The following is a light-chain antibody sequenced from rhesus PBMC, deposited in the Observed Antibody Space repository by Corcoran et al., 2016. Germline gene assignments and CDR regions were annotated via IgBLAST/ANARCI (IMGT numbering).Light chain of an antibody. CDR1: SLKTYY. CDR2: GNP. J-gene: IGLJ1*01. V-gene: IGLV3S11*01. CDR3: GSWDNSGNHYI. Sequence: SSGLTQEPALSVALGHTVRMTCQGDSLKTYYASWYQQKPGQVPVLVIYGNPNRPSGIPGRFSGSWSGNTGSLTITGAQVEDEADYDCGSWDNSGNHYIFGTGTRLTVL.